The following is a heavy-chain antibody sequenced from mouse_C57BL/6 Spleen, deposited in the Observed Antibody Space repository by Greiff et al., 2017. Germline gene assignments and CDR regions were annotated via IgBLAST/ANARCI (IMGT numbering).Heavy chain of an antibody. CDR3: ALITTVVATGGYFDY. Sequence: VQLQQSGPVLVKPGASVKMSCKASGYTFTDYYMNWVKQSHGKSLEWIGVINPYNGGTSYNQKFKGKATLTVDKSSSTAYMELNSLTSEDSAVYYCALITTVVATGGYFDYWGQGTTLTVSS. V-gene: IGHV1-19*01. J-gene: IGHJ2*01. D-gene: IGHD1-1*01. CDR2: INPYNGGT. CDR1: GYTFTDYY.